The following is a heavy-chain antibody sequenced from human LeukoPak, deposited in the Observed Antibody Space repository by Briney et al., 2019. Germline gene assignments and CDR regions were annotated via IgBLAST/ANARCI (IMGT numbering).Heavy chain of an antibody. CDR1: GFAFELRVSG. Sequence: GGSLRLSCLAFGFAFELRVSGMHWVRPGPCEGLEGVAFIQYDDSEESYADSLKGRCTTSRDNSKKTVSLQINSLRAEDTGVYYCAREGGTIEIGEFDYWGQGTLATVSS. V-gene: IGHV3-30*02. CDR3: AREGGTIEIGEFDY. J-gene: IGHJ4*02. D-gene: IGHD1-1*01. CDR2: IQYDDSEE.